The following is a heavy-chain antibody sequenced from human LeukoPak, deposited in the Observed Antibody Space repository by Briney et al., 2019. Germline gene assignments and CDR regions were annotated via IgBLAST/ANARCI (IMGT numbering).Heavy chain of an antibody. V-gene: IGHV3-23*01. J-gene: IGHJ4*02. CDR2: ISGSGGTT. CDR1: GFTFISYA. CDR3: AKDPLQGIFDY. Sequence: GGSLRLSFACSGFTFISYAMSGVRQAPGKGGEWVSAISGSGGTTYYADSVKGRFTISRDNSKNTLYLQMNSLRAEDTAVYSCAKDPLQGIFDYWGQGTLVTVSS.